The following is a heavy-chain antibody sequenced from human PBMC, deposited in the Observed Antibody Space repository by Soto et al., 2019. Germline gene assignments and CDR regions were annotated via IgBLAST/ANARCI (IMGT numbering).Heavy chain of an antibody. CDR3: ARVREGWGSYFDH. V-gene: IGHV3-53*01. D-gene: IGHD3-16*01. J-gene: IGHJ4*02. CDR2: IYTDGST. Sequence: PGGLLRLSCXAAGITVSSNYMSRVRKAPGKGLEWVSVIYTDGSTYYADSVKGRFTISRDNSKNTLYLQMNSLRAEDTAVYYCARVREGWGSYFDHWGQGTQVTVPS. CDR1: GITVSSNY.